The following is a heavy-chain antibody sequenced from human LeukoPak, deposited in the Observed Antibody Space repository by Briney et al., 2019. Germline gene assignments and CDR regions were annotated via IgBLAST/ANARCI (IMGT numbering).Heavy chain of an antibody. J-gene: IGHJ1*01. CDR3: ASAEYYYDSSGPPG. V-gene: IGHV3-48*01. CDR2: ISSSSSTI. Sequence: PGGPLRLSCAASGFTFSSYSMNWVRQAPGKGLEWVSYISSSSSTIYYADSVKGRFTISRDNAKNSLYLQMNSLSAEDTAVYYCASAEYYYDSSGPPGWGQGTLVTVSS. CDR1: GFTFSSYS. D-gene: IGHD3-22*01.